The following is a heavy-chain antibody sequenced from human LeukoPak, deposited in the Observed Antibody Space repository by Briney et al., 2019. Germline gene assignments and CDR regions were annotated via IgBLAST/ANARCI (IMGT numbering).Heavy chain of an antibody. V-gene: IGHV4-39*01. CDR3: AIVYYTSGACIGFDP. CDR2: INYSGRT. D-gene: IGHD2-8*01. J-gene: IGHJ5*01. Sequence: PSETLSLTCTVSGESISSSSSSNNYWGWFRRPPGEGLYWIGSINYSGRTFYNPSLKCRVTISVDTPKNQFSLKLNSVIAADTAIYYCAIVYYTSGACIGFDPWGQGTLVIVSS. CDR1: GESISSSSSSNNY.